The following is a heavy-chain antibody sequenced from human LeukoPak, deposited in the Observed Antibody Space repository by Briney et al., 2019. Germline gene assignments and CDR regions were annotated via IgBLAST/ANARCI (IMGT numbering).Heavy chain of an antibody. V-gene: IGHV3-21*01. J-gene: IGHJ4*02. Sequence: GGSLRLSCAASGFTFSSYSMNWVRQAPGKGLEWVSSISSSSSYIHYADSVKGRFTISRDNAKNSLYLQMNSLRAEDTAVYYCARDAAAGTFVYWGQGTLVTVSS. CDR2: ISSSSSYI. CDR3: ARDAAAGTFVY. CDR1: GFTFSSYS. D-gene: IGHD6-13*01.